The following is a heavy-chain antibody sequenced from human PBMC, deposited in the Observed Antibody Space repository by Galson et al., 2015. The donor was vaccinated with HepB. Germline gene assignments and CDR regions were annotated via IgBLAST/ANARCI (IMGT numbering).Heavy chain of an antibody. D-gene: IGHD1-26*01. V-gene: IGHV1-2*02. CDR1: GYTFSDYY. J-gene: IGHJ4*02. Sequence: SVKVSCKASGYTFSDYYMHWVRQAPGQGLEWMGWINPNSGGTNYAQNFQGRVTMTLDTSITTAYMELRRLRSDDTAVYYCARDDGSYFAGTFHYWGQGTLVTVSS. CDR2: INPNSGGT. CDR3: ARDDGSYFAGTFHY.